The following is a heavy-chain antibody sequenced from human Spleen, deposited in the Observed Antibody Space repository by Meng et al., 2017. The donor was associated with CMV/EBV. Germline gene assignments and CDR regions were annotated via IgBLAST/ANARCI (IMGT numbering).Heavy chain of an antibody. V-gene: IGHV4-61*05. D-gene: IGHD2-2*01. J-gene: IGHJ6*02. CDR3: ARGREIVLVPGATGSRTYYYYGMDV. Sequence: SETLSLTCTVSGGSISSSSYYWGWIRQPPGKGLEWIGYVYNRGSTNYNPSLKSRVTISLDTSKNWFSLKLSSVTAADTAVYYCARGREIVLVPGATGSRTYYYYGMDVWGQGTTVTVSS. CDR2: VYNRGST. CDR1: GGSISSSSYY.